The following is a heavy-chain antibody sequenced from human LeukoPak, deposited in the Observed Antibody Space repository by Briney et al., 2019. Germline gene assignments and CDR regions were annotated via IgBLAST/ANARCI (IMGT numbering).Heavy chain of an antibody. J-gene: IGHJ6*03. V-gene: IGHV3-13*01. CDR3: ARGSAVGYYMDV. Sequence: GGSLRLSCAASGFTFSSYDMHWVRQATGKGLEWVSAIGTAGDTYYPGSVKGRFTISRENAKNSLYLQMNSLRAGDTAVYYCARGSAVGYYMDVWAKGPRSPSP. CDR2: IGTAGDT. D-gene: IGHD3-16*01. CDR1: GFTFSSYD.